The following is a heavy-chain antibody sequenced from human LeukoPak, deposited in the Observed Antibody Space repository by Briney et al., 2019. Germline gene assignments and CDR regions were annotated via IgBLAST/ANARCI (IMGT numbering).Heavy chain of an antibody. Sequence: ASVKVSCKASGYTFTSYDINWVRQATGQGLEWMGWMNPNSGNTGYAQKFQGSVTITRNTSISTAYMGLSSLRSEDTAVYYCARGLSYCSGGSCYFLGAFDIWGQGTMVTVSS. V-gene: IGHV1-8*03. D-gene: IGHD2-15*01. CDR2: MNPNSGNT. J-gene: IGHJ3*02. CDR3: ARGLSYCSGGSCYFLGAFDI. CDR1: GYTFTSYD.